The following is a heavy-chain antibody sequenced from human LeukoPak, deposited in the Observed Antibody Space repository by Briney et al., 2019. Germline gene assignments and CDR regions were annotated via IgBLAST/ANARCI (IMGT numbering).Heavy chain of an antibody. V-gene: IGHV4-39*02. CDR3: ARELGYCSSTSCYSDY. J-gene: IGHJ4*02. CDR2: IYYSGST. D-gene: IGHD2-2*01. Sequence: PSETLSLTCAVYGGSISGYYWGWIRQPPGKGLEWIGSIYYSGSTYYNPSLKSRVTISVDTSKNQFSLKLSSVTAADTAVYYCARELGYCSSTSCYSDYWGQGTLVTVSS. CDR1: GGSISGYY.